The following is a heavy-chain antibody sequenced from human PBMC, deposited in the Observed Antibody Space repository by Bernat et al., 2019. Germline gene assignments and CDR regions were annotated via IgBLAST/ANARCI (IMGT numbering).Heavy chain of an antibody. CDR2: IWYDGSNK. V-gene: IGHV3-33*01. CDR3: ARDLDYDILRGYDY. Sequence: QVQLLESGGGVVQPGRSLRLSCAASGFTFSSYGMHWVRQAPGKGLEWVAVIWYDGSNKYYADSVKGRFTISRDNSKNTLYLQMNSLRAEDTAVYYCARDLDYDILRGYDYWGQVTLVTVS. J-gene: IGHJ4*02. D-gene: IGHD3-9*01. CDR1: GFTFSSYG.